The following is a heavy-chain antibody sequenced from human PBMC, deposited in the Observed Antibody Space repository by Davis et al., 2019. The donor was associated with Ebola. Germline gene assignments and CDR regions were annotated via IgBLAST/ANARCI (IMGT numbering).Heavy chain of an antibody. Sequence: GESLKISCAASGFTFSSYAMSWVRQAPGKGLEWVANIKQDGSEKYYVDSVKGRFTISRDNAKNSLYLQMNSLRAEDTAVYYCARDRRTEWDCSSTSCHYYYYYYMDVWGKGTTVTVSS. J-gene: IGHJ6*03. CDR2: IKQDGSEK. CDR1: GFTFSSYA. V-gene: IGHV3-7*03. CDR3: ARDRRTEWDCSSTSCHYYYYYYMDV. D-gene: IGHD2-2*01.